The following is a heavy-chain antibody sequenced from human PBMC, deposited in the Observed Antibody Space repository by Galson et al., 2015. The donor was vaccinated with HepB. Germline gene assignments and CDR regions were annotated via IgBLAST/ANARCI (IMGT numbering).Heavy chain of an antibody. D-gene: IGHD3/OR15-3a*01. J-gene: IGHJ5*02. Sequence: LSLTCAVSGGSISSSNWWSWVRQPPGKGLEWIGEIYHSGSTNYNPSLKSRVTISVDKSKNQFSLKLSSVTAADTAVYYCARRILLSGLVIASVWFDPWGQGTLVTVSS. V-gene: IGHV4-4*02. CDR2: IYHSGST. CDR3: ARRILLSGLVIASVWFDP. CDR1: GGSISSSNW.